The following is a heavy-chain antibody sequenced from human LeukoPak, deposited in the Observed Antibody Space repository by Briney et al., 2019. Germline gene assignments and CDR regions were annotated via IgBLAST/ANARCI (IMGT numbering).Heavy chain of an antibody. CDR2: ISYDGSDK. V-gene: IGHV3-30-3*01. D-gene: IGHD6-19*01. J-gene: IGHJ4*02. CDR1: GFTFSTYW. Sequence: GGSLRVSCSASGFTFSTYWMSWVRQAPGKGLEWVAVISYDGSDKYYADSVKGRFTISRDNSKNTLYLQMNSLRPEDTAVYYCARDWGRRYSSGWYGDFDYWGQGTLVTVSS. CDR3: ARDWGRRYSSGWYGDFDY.